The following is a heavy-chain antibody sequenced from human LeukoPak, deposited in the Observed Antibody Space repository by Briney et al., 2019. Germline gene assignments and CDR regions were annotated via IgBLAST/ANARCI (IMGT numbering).Heavy chain of an antibody. V-gene: IGHV3-23*01. CDR3: AKGGKWDVTPFDY. CDR1: GFTFSSSA. J-gene: IGHJ4*02. CDR2: ISGGGGST. Sequence: GGSLRLSCAASGFTFSSSAMSWVRQAPGKGLEWVSTISGGGGSTYYADSVKGRFTISRDNSKNTLYLQVNSLRAEDTAVYYCAKGGKWDVTPFDYWGQGTLVTVSS. D-gene: IGHD1-26*01.